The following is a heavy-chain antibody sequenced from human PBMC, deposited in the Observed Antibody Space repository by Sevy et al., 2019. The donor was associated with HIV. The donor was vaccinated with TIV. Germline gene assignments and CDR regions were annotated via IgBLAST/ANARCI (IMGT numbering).Heavy chain of an antibody. Sequence: LLQLRRPCPSPALSMVGPSVVTTGAGSASPQGMGLEWIGEINHSGSTNCNPSLKSRVTISVDTSKNQFSLKLSSVTAADTAVYYCARGDSITIFGVVPDAFDIWGQGTMVTVSS. J-gene: IGHJ3*02. CDR3: ARGDSITIFGVVPDAFDI. CDR1: VGPSVVTT. CDR2: INHSGST. V-gene: IGHV4-34*01. D-gene: IGHD3-3*01.